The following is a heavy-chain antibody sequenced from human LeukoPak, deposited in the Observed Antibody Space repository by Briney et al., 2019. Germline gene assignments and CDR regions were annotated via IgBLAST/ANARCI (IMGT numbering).Heavy chain of an antibody. D-gene: IGHD4-17*01. CDR1: GFTFSSYS. CDR3: ARGGYGDSYFDY. Sequence: GGSLRLSCAASGFTFSSYSMNWVRQAPGKWLEWVSSISSSSSYIYYADSVKGRFTISRDNAKNSLYLQMNSLRAEDTAVYYCARGGYGDSYFDYWGQGTLVTVSS. J-gene: IGHJ4*02. V-gene: IGHV3-21*01. CDR2: ISSSSSYI.